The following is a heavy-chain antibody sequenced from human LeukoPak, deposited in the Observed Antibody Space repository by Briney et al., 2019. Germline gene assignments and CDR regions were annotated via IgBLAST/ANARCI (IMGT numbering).Heavy chain of an antibody. CDR2: IYYSGST. CDR3: ARDSPTDWFDP. J-gene: IGHJ5*02. Sequence: SETLSLTCTVSGGSISSSSYYWGWIRQPPGKGLEWIGSIYYSGSTYYNPSLKSRVTISVDTSKNQFSLKLSSVTAADTAVYYCARDSPTDWFDPWGQGTLVTVSS. CDR1: GGSISSSSYY. V-gene: IGHV4-39*07.